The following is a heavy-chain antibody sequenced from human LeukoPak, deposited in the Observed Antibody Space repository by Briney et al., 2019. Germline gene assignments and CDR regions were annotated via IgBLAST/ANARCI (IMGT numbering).Heavy chain of an antibody. CDR3: AKDEDFLHYYGSGKGSSAMDV. V-gene: IGHV3-30*18. D-gene: IGHD3-10*01. J-gene: IGHJ6*02. Sequence: PGGSLRLSCAASGFTFSSYGMHWVRQAPGKGLEWVAVISYDGNNKYYADSVKGRFTISRDNSKNTLYLQMNSLRAEDTAVYYCAKDEDFLHYYGSGKGSSAMDVWGQGTTVTVSS. CDR1: GFTFSSYG. CDR2: ISYDGNNK.